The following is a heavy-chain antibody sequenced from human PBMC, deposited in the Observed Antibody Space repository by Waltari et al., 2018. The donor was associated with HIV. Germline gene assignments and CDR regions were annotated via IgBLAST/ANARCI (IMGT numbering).Heavy chain of an antibody. CDR1: GLTLCNYA. D-gene: IGHD4-4*01. CDR2: RTSAGSIT. Sequence: EEQLLESGGGLGQPGGSLRLSCVSSGLTLCNYAMTWFRQIPGKGLEWVAGRTSAGSITYHADSGQGRFIISRDNSKHTLFLQMTNLRVEDTAVYYCVKDPTTITRGYFDLWGRGTLVTVSS. V-gene: IGHV3-23*01. CDR3: VKDPTTITRGYFDL. J-gene: IGHJ2*01.